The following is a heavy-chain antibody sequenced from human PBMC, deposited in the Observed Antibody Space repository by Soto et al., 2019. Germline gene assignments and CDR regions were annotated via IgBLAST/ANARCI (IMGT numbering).Heavy chain of an antibody. CDR3: ARGPYCGGDCYAYIQH. J-gene: IGHJ1*01. V-gene: IGHV4-31*02. CDR1: GCSISSGGYY. D-gene: IGHD2-21*02. Sequence: SETLSLTCTVSGCSISSGGYYWSWIRQHPGKGLEWIGYIYYSGSTYYNPSLKSRVTISVDTSKNQFSLKLSSVTAADTAVYYCARGPYCGGDCYAYIQHWGQGTLVTVSS. CDR2: IYYSGST.